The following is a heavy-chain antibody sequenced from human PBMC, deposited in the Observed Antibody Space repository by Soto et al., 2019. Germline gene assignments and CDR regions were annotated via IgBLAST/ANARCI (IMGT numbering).Heavy chain of an antibody. CDR3: ASYSSSWYPYYYYGMDG. Sequence: GGSLRLSCAASGFTFSSYWMSWVRQAPGKGLEWVANIKQDGSEKYYVDSVKGRFTISRDNAKNSLYLQMNSLRAEDTAVYYCASYSSSWYPYYYYGMDGWGQGTTVTVYS. D-gene: IGHD6-13*01. CDR2: IKQDGSEK. CDR1: GFTFSSYW. V-gene: IGHV3-7*03. J-gene: IGHJ6*02.